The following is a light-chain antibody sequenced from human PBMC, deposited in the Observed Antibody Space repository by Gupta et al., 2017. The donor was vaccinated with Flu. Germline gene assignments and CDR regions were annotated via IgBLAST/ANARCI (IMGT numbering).Light chain of an antibody. CDR1: HIGSKS. Sequence: SYVLTQPPSVSVAPGQTARITCGGNHIGSKSVHWYQQKPGQAPVLLFYDDSDRPSGIPERFSGSNSGTTATLTTIRVEAGDEADYYCQVWDSSSDLRVFGGGTKLTVL. V-gene: IGLV3-21*02. CDR3: QVWDSSSDLRV. J-gene: IGLJ3*02. CDR2: DDS.